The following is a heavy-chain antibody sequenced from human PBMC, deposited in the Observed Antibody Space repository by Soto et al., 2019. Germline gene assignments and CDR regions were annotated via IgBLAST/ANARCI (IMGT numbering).Heavy chain of an antibody. J-gene: IGHJ4*02. CDR2: ITPYNGNI. Sequence: QMQLLQSGAEVKKTGSSVKISCKTSGWIFTFQYLHWVRQAPGQGLEWLGWITPYNGNIKYAERFQDRISITRDNSLTPLFLELRNLKSEDTGLYYCARSATSGDQHVIDSWGQGTLVTVSS. V-gene: IGHV1-45*02. D-gene: IGHD3-10*01. CDR1: GWIFTFQY. CDR3: ARSATSGDQHVIDS.